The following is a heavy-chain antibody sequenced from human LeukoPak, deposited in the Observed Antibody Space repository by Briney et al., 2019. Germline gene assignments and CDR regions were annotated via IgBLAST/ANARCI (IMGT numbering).Heavy chain of an antibody. CDR2: ISYGGSNK. CDR3: AKERATETRRLDY. V-gene: IGHV3-30*18. J-gene: IGHJ4*02. CDR1: GFTFSRYG. Sequence: PGRSLRLSCAASGFTFSRYGMHWVRQAPGKGLEWVAVISYGGSNKNYADSVKGRFTISRDNPKNTLYLQMNSLRPEDAAVYYCAKERATETRRLDYWGQGTLVTVSS.